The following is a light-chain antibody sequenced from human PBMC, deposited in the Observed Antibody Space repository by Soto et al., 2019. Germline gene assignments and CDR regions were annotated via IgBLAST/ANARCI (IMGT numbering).Light chain of an antibody. CDR2: AAS. Sequence: DIQMTQSPSSLSASVGDRVNITCRASQGIRNDLGWYQQKPGKAPKRLIYAASSLESGVSLRFSGSRSGTEFTLKISSLQHEDFATYYCIQHNSYPWTFGQGTQVAIK. CDR3: IQHNSYPWT. V-gene: IGKV1-17*01. J-gene: IGKJ1*01. CDR1: QGIRND.